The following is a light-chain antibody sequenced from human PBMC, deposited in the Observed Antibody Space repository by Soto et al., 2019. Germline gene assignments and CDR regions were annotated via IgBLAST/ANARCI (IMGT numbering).Light chain of an antibody. CDR3: SSYTSSSTLV. V-gene: IGLV1-44*01. CDR2: SNN. Sequence: QSALTQPPSTSGTPGQGVTFSCSGGSSNIGSNTVNWYQHLPGTAPKLLIYSNNQRPSGVPDRFSGSKSGNTASLTISGLQAEDEADYYCSSYTSSSTLVFGGGTKVTVL. CDR1: SSNIGSNT. J-gene: IGLJ3*02.